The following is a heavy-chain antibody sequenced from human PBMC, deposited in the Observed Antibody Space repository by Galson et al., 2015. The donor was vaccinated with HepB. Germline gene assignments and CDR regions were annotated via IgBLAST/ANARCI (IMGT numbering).Heavy chain of an antibody. Sequence: TLSLTCAVSGGSISSSNWWSWVRQPPGKGLEWIGEIYHSGSTNYNPSLKSRVTISVDTSKNQFSLKLSSVTAADTAVYYCARASLSSGSYYDYYYYYGMDVWGQGTTVTVSS. J-gene: IGHJ6*02. CDR3: ARASLSSGSYYDYYYYYGMDV. CDR2: IYHSGST. CDR1: GGSISSSNW. D-gene: IGHD3-10*01. V-gene: IGHV4-4*02.